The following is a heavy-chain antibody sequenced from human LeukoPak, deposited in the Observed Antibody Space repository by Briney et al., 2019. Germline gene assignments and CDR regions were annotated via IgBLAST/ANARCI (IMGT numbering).Heavy chain of an antibody. D-gene: IGHD1-1*01. Sequence: KSSETLSLTCAVSGYSISSGYYLGWIRQPPGKGLECIGNIYHSGSTYYNPSLKSRVTISVDTSKNQYSLKLNSVTAADTAVYYCARGWNHFDYWGQGTLVTVSS. CDR3: ARGWNHFDY. CDR1: GYSISSGYY. J-gene: IGHJ4*02. V-gene: IGHV4-38-2*01. CDR2: IYHSGST.